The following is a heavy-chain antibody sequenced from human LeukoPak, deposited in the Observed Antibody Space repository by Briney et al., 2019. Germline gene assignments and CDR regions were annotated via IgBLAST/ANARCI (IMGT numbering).Heavy chain of an antibody. Sequence: GGSLRLSCAASGFTFSSYGMHWVRQAPGKGLEWVAVISYDGSNKYYADSVKGRFTISRDNSKNTLYLQMNSLRAEDTAVYYCAKGAHFDYWGQGTLATVSS. CDR1: GFTFSSYG. CDR2: ISYDGSNK. J-gene: IGHJ4*02. V-gene: IGHV3-30*18. CDR3: AKGAHFDY.